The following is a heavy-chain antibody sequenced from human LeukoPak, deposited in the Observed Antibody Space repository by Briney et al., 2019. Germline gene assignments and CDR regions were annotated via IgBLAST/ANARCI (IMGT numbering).Heavy chain of an antibody. CDR3: ARGCSSTSCYGFDY. CDR1: GFTVSSKY. CDR2: IYSGGST. D-gene: IGHD2-2*01. J-gene: IGHJ4*02. Sequence: GGSQRLSCAASGFTVSSKYMSWVRQAPGKGLEWVSVIYSGGSTYYADSVKGRFTISRDNSKNTLYLQMNSLRAEDTAVYYCARGCSSTSCYGFDYWGQGTLVTVSS. V-gene: IGHV3-53*01.